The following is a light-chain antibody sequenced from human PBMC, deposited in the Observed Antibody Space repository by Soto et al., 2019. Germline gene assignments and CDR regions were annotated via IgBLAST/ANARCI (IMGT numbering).Light chain of an antibody. CDR2: EVT. CDR3: SSYAGSNNLV. CDR1: SSDVGGYHY. J-gene: IGLJ2*01. V-gene: IGLV2-8*01. Sequence: QSALTQPPSASGSPGQSVTISCTGTSSDVGGYHYVSWYQQHPGKAPKLMIHEVTKQPSGVPDRFSGSKSGNTASLTVSGLQGEDEADYYCSSYAGSNNLVFGGGTKVTVL.